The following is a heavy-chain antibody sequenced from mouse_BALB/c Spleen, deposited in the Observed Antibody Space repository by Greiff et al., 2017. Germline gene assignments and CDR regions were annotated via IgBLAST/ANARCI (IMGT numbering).Heavy chain of an antibody. Sequence: EVKLMESGGGLVKPGGSLKLSCAASGFTFSSYAMSWVRQTPEKRLEWVASISSGGSTYYPDSVKGRFTISRDNARNILYLQMSSLRSEDTAMYYCARGSTMITPYCFDYWGQGTTLTVSS. CDR1: GFTFSSYA. V-gene: IGHV5-6-5*01. CDR3: ARGSTMITPYCFDY. J-gene: IGHJ2*01. D-gene: IGHD2-4*01. CDR2: ISSGGST.